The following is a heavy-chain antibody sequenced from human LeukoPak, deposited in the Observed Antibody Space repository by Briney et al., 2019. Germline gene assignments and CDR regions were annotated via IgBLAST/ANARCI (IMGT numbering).Heavy chain of an antibody. CDR3: ARDPVGTHRQWPEYFDY. D-gene: IGHD6-19*01. Sequence: PSETLSLTCAVYGGSFSGYYWSWIRQPPGKGLEWIGEINHSGSTNYNPSLKSRVTISVDTSKNQFSLKLSSVTAADTAVYYCARDPVGTHRQWPEYFDYWGQGTLVTVSS. CDR2: INHSGST. V-gene: IGHV4-34*01. J-gene: IGHJ4*02. CDR1: GGSFSGYY.